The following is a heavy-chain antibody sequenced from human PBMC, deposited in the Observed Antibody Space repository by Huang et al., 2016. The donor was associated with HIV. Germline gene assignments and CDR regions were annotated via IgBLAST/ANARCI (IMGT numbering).Heavy chain of an antibody. CDR2: INNSGRT. J-gene: IGHJ4*02. D-gene: IGHD3-22*01. Sequence: QVQLQQWGAGLLKPSETLSLTCAVYGGSFSGYYWSWIRQPPGKGLEWIGEINNSGRTNYNPSLKSRVTISVDTSKNQFSLKLSSVTAADTAVYYCARILMYYNSSGYGFDYWGQGTLVTVSS. CDR1: GGSFSGYY. V-gene: IGHV4-34*01. CDR3: ARILMYYNSSGYGFDY.